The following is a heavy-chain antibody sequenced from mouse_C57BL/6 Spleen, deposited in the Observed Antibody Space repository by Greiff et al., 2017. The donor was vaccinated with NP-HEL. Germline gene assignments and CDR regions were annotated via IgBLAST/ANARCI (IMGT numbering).Heavy chain of an antibody. CDR1: GYTFTSYW. J-gene: IGHJ1*03. V-gene: IGHV1-69*01. CDR2: IDPSDSYT. Sequence: VQLQQPGAELVMPGASVKLSCKASGYTFTSYWMHWVKQRPGQGLEWIGEIDPSDSYTNYNQKFKGKSTLTVDKSSSTAYMQLSSLTSEDSAVYYCARLHYGSSYWYFDVWGTGTTVTVSS. CDR3: ARLHYGSSYWYFDV. D-gene: IGHD1-1*01.